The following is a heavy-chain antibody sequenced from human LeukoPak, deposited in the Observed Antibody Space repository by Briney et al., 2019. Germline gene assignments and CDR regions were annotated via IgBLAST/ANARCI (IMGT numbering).Heavy chain of an antibody. Sequence: PGGSLRLSCAASGFTFSSYEMNWVRQAPGKGLEWVSHISSSGSTIYYADSVKGRFTISRDNAKNSLYLQMNSLRAEDTAVYYCARPGVRSTYYYYAMDVWGQGTTVTVSS. D-gene: IGHD1-26*01. CDR2: ISSSGSTI. V-gene: IGHV3-48*03. CDR1: GFTFSSYE. J-gene: IGHJ6*02. CDR3: ARPGVRSTYYYYAMDV.